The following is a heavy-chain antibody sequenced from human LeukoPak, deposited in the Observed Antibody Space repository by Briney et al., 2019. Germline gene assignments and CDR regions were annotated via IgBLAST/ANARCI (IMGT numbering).Heavy chain of an antibody. CDR2: ISGSGGST. CDR1: GFTFSSYA. V-gene: IGHV3-23*01. Sequence: GGSLRLSCAGSGFTFSSYAMSWVRQAPGKGLEWVSAISGSGGSTYYADSVKGRFTISRDNSKNTLYLQMNSLRAEDTAVYYCVGGTAMVTGYSNYWGQGTLVTVSS. CDR3: VGGTAMVTGYSNY. J-gene: IGHJ4*02. D-gene: IGHD5-18*01.